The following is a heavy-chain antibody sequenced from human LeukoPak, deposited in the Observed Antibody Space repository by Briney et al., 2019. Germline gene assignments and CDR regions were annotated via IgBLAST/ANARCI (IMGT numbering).Heavy chain of an antibody. D-gene: IGHD3-22*01. J-gene: IGHJ4*02. CDR3: ATLRGRYYYDSSGYYWNLYDY. V-gene: IGHV1-69*06. Sequence: SVKVSCKASGGTFSSYAISWVRQAPGQGLEWMGRIISIFGTANYAQKFQGRVTITADKSTSTAYMELSSLRSEDTAVYYCATLRGRYYYDSSGYYWNLYDYWGQGTLVTVSS. CDR1: GGTFSSYA. CDR2: IISIFGTA.